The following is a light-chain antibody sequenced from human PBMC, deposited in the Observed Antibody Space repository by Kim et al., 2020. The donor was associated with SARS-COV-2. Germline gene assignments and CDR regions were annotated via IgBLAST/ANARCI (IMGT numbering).Light chain of an antibody. CDR1: QLGDKY. J-gene: IGLJ2*01. CDR2: QDK. V-gene: IGLV3-1*01. CDR3: QARDTTVV. Sequence: SYELTQPPSVSVSPGQTASITCSGDQLGDKYVCWYQQKPGQSPVLVIYQDKNRPSGIPERFSGSNSGNTATLTISGTQAMDEADYYCQARDTTVVFGGGTQLTVL.